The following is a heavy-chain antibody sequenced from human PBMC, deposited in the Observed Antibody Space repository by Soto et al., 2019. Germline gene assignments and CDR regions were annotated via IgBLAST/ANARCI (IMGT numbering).Heavy chain of an antibody. D-gene: IGHD1-26*01. J-gene: IGHJ6*02. CDR3: ARDPYSGSYYGVYYYYGMDV. V-gene: IGHV3-30-3*01. CDR1: GFTSSSYA. Sequence: PVGSLRLSCAASGFTSSSYAMHWVRQAPGKGLEWVAVISYDGSNKYYADSVKGRFTISRDNSRNTLYLQMNSLRAEDTAVYYCARDPYSGSYYGVYYYYGMDVWGPGTTVTVSS. CDR2: ISYDGSNK.